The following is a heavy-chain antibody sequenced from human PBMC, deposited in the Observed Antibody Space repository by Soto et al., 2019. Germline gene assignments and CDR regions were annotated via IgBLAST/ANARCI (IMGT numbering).Heavy chain of an antibody. V-gene: IGHV1-69*12. CDR2: IIPIFGTA. Sequence: QVQLVQSGAEVKKPGSSVKVSCKASGGTFSSYAISWVRQAPGQGLDWMGGIIPIFGTANYAQKFQGRVTITADEPTSTAYMELSSLRSEDTAVYYCARLDDPAVGVDYWGQGTLVTVSS. D-gene: IGHD3-16*01. J-gene: IGHJ4*02. CDR1: GGTFSSYA. CDR3: ARLDDPAVGVDY.